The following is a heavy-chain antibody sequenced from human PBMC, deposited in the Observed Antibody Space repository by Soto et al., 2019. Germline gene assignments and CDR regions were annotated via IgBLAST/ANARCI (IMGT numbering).Heavy chain of an antibody. Sequence: ASVKVSCKASGYTFTSYYMHWVRQAPGQGLEWMGIINPSGGSTSYAQKFQGRVTMTRDTSTSTVYMELSSLRSEGTAVYYCARDQGYCSGGSCYPTVGNAFDIWGQGTMVTVSS. CDR2: INPSGGST. D-gene: IGHD2-15*01. CDR1: GYTFTSYY. V-gene: IGHV1-46*03. J-gene: IGHJ3*02. CDR3: ARDQGYCSGGSCYPTVGNAFDI.